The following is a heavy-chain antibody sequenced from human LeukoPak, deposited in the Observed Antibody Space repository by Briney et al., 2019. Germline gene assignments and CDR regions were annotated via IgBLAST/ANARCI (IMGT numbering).Heavy chain of an antibody. V-gene: IGHV3-7*01. CDR3: AREARYYYYYMDV. CDR2: IKQDGSEK. CDR1: GFTFSSYW. J-gene: IGHJ6*03. Sequence: GGSLRLSCAASGFTFSSYWMSWVRQAPGKGLEWVANIKQDGSEKYYVDSVKGRFTISRDNAKNSLYLQMNSLRAADTAVYYCAREARYYYYYMDVWGKGTTVTVSS.